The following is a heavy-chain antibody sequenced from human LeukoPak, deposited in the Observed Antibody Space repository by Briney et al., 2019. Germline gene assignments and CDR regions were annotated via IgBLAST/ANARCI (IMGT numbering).Heavy chain of an antibody. V-gene: IGHV4-34*01. Sequence: SETLSLTCTVSGGSISSYYWSWIRQPPGKGLEWIGEINHSGSTNYNPSLKSRVTISVDTSKNQFSLKLSSVTAADTAVYYCARLLGRRHYYYYYMDVWGKGTTVTVSS. CDR2: INHSGST. CDR1: GGSISSYY. J-gene: IGHJ6*03. CDR3: ARLLGRRHYYYYYMDV.